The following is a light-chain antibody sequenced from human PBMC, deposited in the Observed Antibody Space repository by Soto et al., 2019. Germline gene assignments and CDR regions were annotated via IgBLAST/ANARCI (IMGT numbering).Light chain of an antibody. J-gene: IGKJ2*01. CDR2: AAS. CDR1: QSIGTS. Sequence: DIQMNQSPSSLSASIGDRVTITCRATQSIGTSLSWHQQKSGRAPKLLIHAASTLQSGVPSRFRGSGSGTDFPLTISSLQPEDVAVYYCQQSYSTLYTFGQGTNLEI. CDR3: QQSYSTLYT. V-gene: IGKV1-39*01.